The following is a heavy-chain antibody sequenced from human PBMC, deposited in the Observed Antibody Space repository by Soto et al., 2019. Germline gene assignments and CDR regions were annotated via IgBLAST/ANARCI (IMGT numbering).Heavy chain of an antibody. CDR3: AVRDIVVVVAATYNWFDP. CDR2: ISYDGSNK. J-gene: IGHJ5*02. Sequence: PGGSLRLSCAAAGFTFRSYAIHWVRQAPGKGLEWVAVISYDGSNKYYADSVKGRFTISRDNSKNTLYLQMNSLRAEDTAVYYSAVRDIVVVVAATYNWFDPWGQGTLVTVSS. CDR1: GFTFRSYA. V-gene: IGHV3-30-3*01. D-gene: IGHD2-15*01.